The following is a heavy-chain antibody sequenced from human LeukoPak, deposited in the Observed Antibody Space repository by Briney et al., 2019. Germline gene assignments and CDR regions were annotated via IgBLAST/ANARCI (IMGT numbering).Heavy chain of an antibody. CDR1: GYTFTSYD. D-gene: IGHD1-1*01. CDR2: MNPNSGNR. CDR3: ARLRTFDY. V-gene: IGHV1-8*01. J-gene: IGHJ4*02. Sequence: GTSVKVSCKASGYTFTSYDINWVRQATGQGLEWMGWMNPNSGNRGYAQKFQGRVTMTRNTSISTAYMELGGLRFEDTAVYYCARLRTFDYWGQGTLVTVSS.